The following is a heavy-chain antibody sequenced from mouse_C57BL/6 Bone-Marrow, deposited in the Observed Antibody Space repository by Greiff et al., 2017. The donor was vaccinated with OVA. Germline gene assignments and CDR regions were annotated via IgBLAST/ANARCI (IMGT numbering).Heavy chain of an antibody. Sequence: QVQLQQSGAELVMPGASVKLSCKASGYTFTSYWMHWVKQRPGQGLEWIGEIDPSDSYTNYNQKFKGKSTLTVDKSSSTAYMQLSSLTSEDSAVYYCARKPHYYAMDYWGQGTSVTVSS. V-gene: IGHV1-69*01. CDR2: IDPSDSYT. CDR1: GYTFTSYW. J-gene: IGHJ4*01. CDR3: ARKPHYYAMDY.